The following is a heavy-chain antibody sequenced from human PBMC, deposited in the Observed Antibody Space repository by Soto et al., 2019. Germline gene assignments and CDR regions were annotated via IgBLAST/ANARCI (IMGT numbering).Heavy chain of an antibody. CDR2: ISSSGSTA. V-gene: IGHV3-48*03. J-gene: IGHJ4*02. D-gene: IGHD3-10*01. CDR3: TRAAWFPYLSFY. Sequence: GSLRLSCAASGFTGRRFELHWVRQAPGKGLEWISYISSSGSTAYYASSVEGRFTISRDDANNSVYLQMDSLRAEDTALYYCTRAAWFPYLSFYWGQGALVTVSS. CDR1: GFTGRRFE.